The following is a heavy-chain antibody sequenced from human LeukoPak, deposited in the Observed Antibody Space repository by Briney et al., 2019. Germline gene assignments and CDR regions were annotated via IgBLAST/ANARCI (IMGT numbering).Heavy chain of an antibody. J-gene: IGHJ4*02. CDR2: IRHDGSTK. D-gene: IGHD6-13*01. V-gene: IGHV3-7*03. CDR1: GFTFSSYW. Sequence: GGSLRLSCAASGFTFSSYWMTWVRQTPGKGLEWVANIRHDGSTKYYVDSVKGRFTISRDNAMNSLYLQMDSLRVEDTAIYYCARSVPYGTTWYGRSDCWGQGTQVTVSS. CDR3: ARSVPYGTTWYGRSDC.